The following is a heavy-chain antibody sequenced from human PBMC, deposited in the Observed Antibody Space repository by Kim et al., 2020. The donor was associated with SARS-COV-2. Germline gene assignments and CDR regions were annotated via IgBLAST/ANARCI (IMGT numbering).Heavy chain of an antibody. CDR3: ARERDNYFDS. Sequence: SVKVSCKASRDTFSVYAISWIRQAPGHGLEWMGRITPILNTEKYAQKFRGRVTFTADKSTATAYMELSSLRSEDTAVYYCARERDNYFDSWGQGTLVTVSS. CDR1: RDTFSVYA. V-gene: IGHV1-69*04. CDR2: ITPILNTE. J-gene: IGHJ4*02.